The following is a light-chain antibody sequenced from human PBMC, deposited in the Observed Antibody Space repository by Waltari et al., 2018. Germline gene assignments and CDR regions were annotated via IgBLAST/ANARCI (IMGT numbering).Light chain of an antibody. CDR1: SGDVGYNY. J-gene: IGLJ2*01. Sequence: QSALTQPASVSGSPGQSITISCTGTSGDVGYNYVSWYQQHPGKGPKLMIYDVTNRPSGVSARVPGSKSGYTASLTISGLQAEDEADYYCSSYTTSNTWVFGGGTKLTVL. CDR2: DVT. CDR3: SSYTTSNTWV. V-gene: IGLV2-14*03.